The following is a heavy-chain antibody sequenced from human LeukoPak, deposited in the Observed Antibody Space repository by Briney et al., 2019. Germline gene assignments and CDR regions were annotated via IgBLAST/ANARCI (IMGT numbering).Heavy chain of an antibody. D-gene: IGHD2-2*02. CDR1: GFTFSSYW. Sequence: PGGSLRLSCGASGFTFSSYWMHWVRQAPGKGLVWVSRINNDGSSTSYADSVQGRFTISRDNAKNTLYLQMNSLRAEDTAVYYCARSMVTIPIPGGYWGQGTLVTVSS. J-gene: IGHJ4*02. V-gene: IGHV3-74*01. CDR3: ARSMVTIPIPGGY. CDR2: INNDGSST.